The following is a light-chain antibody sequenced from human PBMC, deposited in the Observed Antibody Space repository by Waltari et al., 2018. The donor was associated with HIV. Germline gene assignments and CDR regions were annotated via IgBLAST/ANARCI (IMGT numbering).Light chain of an antibody. CDR1: QPIGDD. V-gene: IGKV5-2*01. CDR3: LQHHNFPYT. Sequence: ETPLTQSPPFLSATPGDTVTISCKASQPIGDDINWYQHKPGEASIFLIQEATTLVPGIPPRFSGSGFGTDFTLTINGMESDDAASYFCLQHHNFPYTFGQGTKLEIK. CDR2: EAT. J-gene: IGKJ2*01.